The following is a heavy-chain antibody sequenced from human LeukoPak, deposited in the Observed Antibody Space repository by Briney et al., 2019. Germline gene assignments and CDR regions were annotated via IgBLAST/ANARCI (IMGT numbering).Heavy chain of an antibody. D-gene: IGHD4-17*01. CDR2: INPNSGGT. Sequence: ASVKVSCKASGYTFTGYYMHWVRQAPGHGLEWMGWINPNSGGTNYAQKIQGRVTMTRDTSISTAYMELSRLRSDDTAVYYCATPTVTTWYYFDYWGQGTLVTVSS. J-gene: IGHJ4*02. V-gene: IGHV1-2*02. CDR1: GYTFTGYY. CDR3: ATPTVTTWYYFDY.